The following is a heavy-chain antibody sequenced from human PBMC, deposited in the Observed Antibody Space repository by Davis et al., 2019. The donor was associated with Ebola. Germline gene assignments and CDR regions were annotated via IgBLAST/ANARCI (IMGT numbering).Heavy chain of an antibody. V-gene: IGHV3-30*18. D-gene: IGHD2-15*01. J-gene: IGHJ4*02. CDR2: ISYDGSVK. CDR1: GFTFSTYG. CDR3: AKDAATVVELAALDS. Sequence: GESLKISCAASGFTFSTYGMHWVRQAPGKGLEWVAVISYDGSVKYLTDSVKGRFTISRDSSKNTVYLQMNSLRPEDTAVYSCAKDAATVVELAALDSWGQGTLVTVSS.